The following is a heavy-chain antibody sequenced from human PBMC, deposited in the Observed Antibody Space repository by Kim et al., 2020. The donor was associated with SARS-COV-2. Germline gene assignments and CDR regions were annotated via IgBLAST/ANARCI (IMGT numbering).Heavy chain of an antibody. D-gene: IGHD3-3*01. CDR1: GGSFSGYY. CDR3: ARGPIDTIFGVVTRRRVFDI. CDR2: INHSGST. J-gene: IGHJ3*02. V-gene: IGHV4-34*01. Sequence: SETLSLTCAVYGGSFSGYYWSWIRQPPGKGLEWIGEINHSGSTNYNPSLKSRVTISVDTSKNQFSLKLSSVTAADTAVYYCARGPIDTIFGVVTRRRVFDIWGQGTMVTVSS.